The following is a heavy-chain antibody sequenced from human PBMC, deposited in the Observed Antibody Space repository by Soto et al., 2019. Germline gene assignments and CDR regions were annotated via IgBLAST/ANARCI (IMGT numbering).Heavy chain of an antibody. CDR2: IYHSGNT. CDR1: GGSISSGGYS. CDR3: ASNVAADDDLDV. V-gene: IGHV4-30-2*01. D-gene: IGHD2-15*01. Sequence: QLQLQESGSGPVKPVQTLSLTCAVSGGSISSGGYSWTWIRQPPGEGLEWIGYIYHSGNTYYNPSLTSRVTIAGDRSKNQFTLNLSSVTAADTAVYYCASNVAADDDLDVWGQGTMVTVSS. J-gene: IGHJ3*01.